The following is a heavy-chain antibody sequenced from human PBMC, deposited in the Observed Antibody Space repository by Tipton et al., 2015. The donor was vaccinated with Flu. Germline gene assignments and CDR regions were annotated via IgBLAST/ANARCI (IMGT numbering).Heavy chain of an antibody. Sequence: SLRLSCAASGFTFDDYAMHWVRQAPGKGLEWVSGISWNSGSIGYADSVKGRFTISRDNAKNSLYLQMNSLRSEDTAVYYCARDRRVGFWSGLGNNWFDPWGQGTLVTVSS. V-gene: IGHV3-9*01. CDR1: GFTFDDYA. D-gene: IGHD3-3*01. CDR3: ARDRRVGFWSGLGNNWFDP. CDR2: ISWNSGSI. J-gene: IGHJ5*02.